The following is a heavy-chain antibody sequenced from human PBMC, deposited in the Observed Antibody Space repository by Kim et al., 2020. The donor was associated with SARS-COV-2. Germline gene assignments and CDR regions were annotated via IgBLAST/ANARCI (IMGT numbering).Heavy chain of an antibody. V-gene: IGHV7-4-1*02. D-gene: IGHD5-18*01. CDR3: ARAPGGYSYGYLDY. Sequence: AQSFTGRFVFSLDPSVSTAYLQISSLKAEDTAVYYCARAPGGYSYGYLDYWGQGTLVTVSS. J-gene: IGHJ4*02.